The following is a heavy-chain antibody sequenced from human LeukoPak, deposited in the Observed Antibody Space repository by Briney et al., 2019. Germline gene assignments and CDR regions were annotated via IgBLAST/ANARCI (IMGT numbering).Heavy chain of an antibody. D-gene: IGHD4-17*01. CDR2: ISGSGGST. Sequence: GGSLRLSCAASGFTFSSYAMSWVRQAPGKGLEWVSAISGSGGSTYCADSVKGRFTISRDNSKNTLYLQMNSLRAEDTAVYYCAKSLDYGDSSFDYWGQGTLVTVSS. J-gene: IGHJ4*02. CDR1: GFTFSSYA. V-gene: IGHV3-23*01. CDR3: AKSLDYGDSSFDY.